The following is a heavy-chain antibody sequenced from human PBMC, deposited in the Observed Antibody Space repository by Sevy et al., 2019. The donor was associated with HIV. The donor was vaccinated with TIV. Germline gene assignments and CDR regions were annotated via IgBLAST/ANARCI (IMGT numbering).Heavy chain of an antibody. V-gene: IGHV4-59*08. J-gene: IGHJ4*02. Sequence: SETLSLTCTVSGGSITSLYWNWIRQPPGKGLEWFANIYYNGHITYNPSLKSRVTLSFDTSKNHFSFRLSSVTAADTAMYYCAGENAWGRGYSWGQGTLVTVSS. CDR1: GGSITSLY. CDR2: IYYNGHI. CDR3: AGENAWGRGYS. D-gene: IGHD3-16*01.